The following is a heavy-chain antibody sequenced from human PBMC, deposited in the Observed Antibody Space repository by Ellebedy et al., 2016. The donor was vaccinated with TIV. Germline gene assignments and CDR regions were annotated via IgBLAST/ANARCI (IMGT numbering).Heavy chain of an antibody. CDR1: GFSFSSYP. Sequence: GESLKISCAASGFSFSSYPMSWLRQAPGTGLECVAFITVSGDNTFYTDSVKGRFTISRDNSKNMLYLQLNSLRAEDTALYYCAKVLNAQYRPLDYWGRGTLVTVSS. D-gene: IGHD2-2*01. V-gene: IGHV3-23*01. CDR3: AKVLNAQYRPLDY. J-gene: IGHJ4*02. CDR2: ITVSGDNT.